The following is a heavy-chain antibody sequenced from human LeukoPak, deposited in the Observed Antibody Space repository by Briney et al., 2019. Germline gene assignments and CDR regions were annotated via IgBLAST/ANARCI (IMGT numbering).Heavy chain of an antibody. Sequence: SQTLSLTCAISGDSVSSNSVTWNWNRQSPSRGLEWLGSTYYRSTWYNDYAVSVRGRTTVNPDTSKNQFSLHLNSVTPEDTAIYYCARRLTQYDCFDPWGQGILVTVSS. CDR1: GDSVSSNSVT. CDR2: TYYRSTWYN. CDR3: ARRLTQYDCFDP. V-gene: IGHV6-1*01. J-gene: IGHJ5*02. D-gene: IGHD2-2*01.